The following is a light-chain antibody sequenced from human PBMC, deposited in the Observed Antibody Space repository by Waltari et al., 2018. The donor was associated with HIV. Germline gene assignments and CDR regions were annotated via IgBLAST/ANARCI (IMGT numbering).Light chain of an antibody. CDR2: YAS. Sequence: EIVLTQSPDFQSVSPTDTVTITCRASQSIGSSLHWYQQKPDQSPKLLIKYASRSFSGVPSRFSGSGSGTDFNLTINRLEGEDAATYYCHQSSSLPHTFGQGTKLEIK. CDR1: QSIGSS. CDR3: HQSSSLPHT. V-gene: IGKV6-21*01. J-gene: IGKJ2*01.